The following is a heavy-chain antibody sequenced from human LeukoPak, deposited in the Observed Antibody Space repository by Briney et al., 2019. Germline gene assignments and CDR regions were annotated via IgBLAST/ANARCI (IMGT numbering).Heavy chain of an antibody. Sequence: QTGGSLRLSCAASGFTFRSYWMHWVRQAPGKGPVWVSRISGDGRSTHYADSVKGRFTISRDNTKNALYLQMNTLRAEDTAVYYCARTNYYFDYWGQGTLVTVSS. D-gene: IGHD4/OR15-4a*01. J-gene: IGHJ4*02. CDR3: ARTNYYFDY. CDR2: ISGDGRST. V-gene: IGHV3-74*01. CDR1: GFTFRSYW.